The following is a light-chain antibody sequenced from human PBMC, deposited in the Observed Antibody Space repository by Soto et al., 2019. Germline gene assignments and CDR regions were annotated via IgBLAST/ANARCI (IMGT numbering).Light chain of an antibody. Sequence: EIVLTQSPGTLSLSPGERATLSCRASQSVSSSYLAWYQQKPGQAPRLLIYGASSRATGIPDRFSGSGSGTEFTLTIGSLQSEDFALYYCQQYNDSPWTFGQGTKVDIK. J-gene: IGKJ1*01. V-gene: IGKV3-20*01. CDR1: QSVSSSY. CDR2: GAS. CDR3: QQYNDSPWT.